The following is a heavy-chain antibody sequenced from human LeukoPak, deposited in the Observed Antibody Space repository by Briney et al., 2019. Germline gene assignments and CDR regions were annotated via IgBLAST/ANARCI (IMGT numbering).Heavy chain of an antibody. D-gene: IGHD3-3*01. CDR3: ARGLNDSWTGENY. J-gene: IGHJ4*02. CDR2: INHSGST. CDR1: GGSFRGYD. V-gene: IGHV4-34*01. Sequence: PSETPSLTCAVYGGSFRGYDWTWIRQPPGKGLEWIGEINHSGSTNYNPSLKSRVTISLDTSKSQFSLKVRYVTAADTAVYYCARGLNDSWTGENYWGQGTLVTVSS.